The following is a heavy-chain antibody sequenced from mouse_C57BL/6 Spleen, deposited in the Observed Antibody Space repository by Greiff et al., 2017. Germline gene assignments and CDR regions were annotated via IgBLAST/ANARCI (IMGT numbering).Heavy chain of an antibody. CDR3: TLQPYYICSRDWFAD. J-gene: IGHJ3*01. Sequence: VQLQQSGAELVRPGASVKLSCKASGFNFTDYYMHWVKQRPEQGLEWIGRIDPEDGGTEYDPKFKGKATMTADTSSTTAYLQLRSLTSEDTAVYYCTLQPYYICSRDWFADWGQGTLVTVSA. CDR2: IDPEDGGT. CDR1: GFNFTDYY. V-gene: IGHV14-1*01. D-gene: IGHD1-1*01.